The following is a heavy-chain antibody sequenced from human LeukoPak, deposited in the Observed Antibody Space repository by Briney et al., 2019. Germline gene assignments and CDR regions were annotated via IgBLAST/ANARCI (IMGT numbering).Heavy chain of an antibody. CDR1: GGSFSGYY. CDR2: MYPSGST. D-gene: IGHD3-10*01. CDR3: ARGFGVNFDY. V-gene: IGHV4-59*10. Sequence: SETLSLTCAVYGGSFSGYYWSWIRQPPGKGLEWIGRMYPSGSTHYSPSLKSRVTMSVDTSKNQFSLKLTSVTAADTAVYYCARGFGVNFDYWGQGTLVTVSS. J-gene: IGHJ4*02.